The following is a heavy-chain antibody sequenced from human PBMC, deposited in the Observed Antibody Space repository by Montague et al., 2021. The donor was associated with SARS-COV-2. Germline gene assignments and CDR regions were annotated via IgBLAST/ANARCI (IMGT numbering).Heavy chain of an antibody. V-gene: IGHV4-59*01. Sequence: SETLSLTCTVSGGSISSYYWSWIRQPPGKGLEWIGYIYYSGSTNHNPSLKSRVTISVDTSKNQFSLKLSSVTAADTAVYYCAAQPCTNGVCENWFDPWGQGTLATVSS. D-gene: IGHD2-8*01. J-gene: IGHJ5*02. CDR1: GGSISSYY. CDR3: AAQPCTNGVCENWFDP. CDR2: IYYSGST.